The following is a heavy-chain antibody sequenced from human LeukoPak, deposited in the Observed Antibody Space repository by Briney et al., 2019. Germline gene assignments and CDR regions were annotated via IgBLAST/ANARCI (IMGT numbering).Heavy chain of an antibody. CDR2: IKQDGSEK. V-gene: IGHV3-7*03. J-gene: IGHJ5*02. D-gene: IGHD4-17*01. Sequence: GGSLRLSCAASGFTFSSYAMSWVRQAPGKGLEWVANIKQDGSEKYYVDSVKGRFTISRDNARNSLYLQMNSLRAEDTAVYFCATEYGDYLNNWFDPWGQGTLVTVSS. CDR1: GFTFSSYA. CDR3: ATEYGDYLNNWFDP.